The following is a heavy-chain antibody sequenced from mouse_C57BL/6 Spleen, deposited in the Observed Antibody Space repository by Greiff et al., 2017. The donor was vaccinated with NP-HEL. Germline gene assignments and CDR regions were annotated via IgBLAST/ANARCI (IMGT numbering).Heavy chain of an antibody. CDR3: AREGIYYGSSYEAMAY. Sequence: QVQLKQSGPELVKPGASVKISCKASGYAFSSSWMNWVKQRPGKGLEWIGRIYPGDGDTNYNGKFKGKATLTADKSSSTAYMQLSSLTSEDSAVYFCAREGIYYGSSYEAMAYWGQGTSVTVSS. CDR1: GYAFSSSW. V-gene: IGHV1-82*01. D-gene: IGHD1-1*01. J-gene: IGHJ4*01. CDR2: IYPGDGDT.